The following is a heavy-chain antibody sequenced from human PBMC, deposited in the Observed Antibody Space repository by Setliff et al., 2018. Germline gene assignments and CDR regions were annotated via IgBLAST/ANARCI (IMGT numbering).Heavy chain of an antibody. V-gene: IGHV2-5*02. J-gene: IGHJ4*02. D-gene: IGHD3-10*01. CDR2: IYWDDVK. Sequence: ESGPTLVNPTQTLTLTCSFSGFSLRSSGMAVGWIRQPPGKALEWLALIYWDDVKRYSPFLKNRLTITQDTSKNRVVLTLTNMDPVDTATYYCAHRGGYGADSLYYFDVWGQGTLVTVS. CDR1: GFSLRSSGMA. CDR3: AHRGGYGADSLYYFDV.